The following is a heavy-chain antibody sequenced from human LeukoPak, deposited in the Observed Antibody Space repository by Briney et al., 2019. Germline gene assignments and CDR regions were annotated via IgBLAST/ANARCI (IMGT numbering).Heavy chain of an antibody. D-gene: IGHD6-13*01. CDR1: GGTFSSYA. CDR2: IIPIFGTA. CDR3: ARGRSSSWYGQQIDY. J-gene: IGHJ4*02. Sequence: ASVKVSCKASGGTFSSYAISWVRQAPGQGLEWMGGIIPIFGTANYAQKFQGRVAITADKSTSTAYMELSSLRSEDTAVYYCARGRSSSWYGQQIDYWGQGTLVTVSS. V-gene: IGHV1-69*06.